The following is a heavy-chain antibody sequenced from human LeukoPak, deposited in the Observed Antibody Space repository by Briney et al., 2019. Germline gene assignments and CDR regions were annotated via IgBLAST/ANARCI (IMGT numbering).Heavy chain of an antibody. V-gene: IGHV4-59*10. CDR1: GGSFSGYY. Sequence: SETLSLTCAVYGGSFSGYYWSWIRQPPGKGLEWIGRIYTSGSTNYNPSLKSRATMSVDTSKNQFSLKLSSVTAADTAVYYCVRGFGAFDIWGQGTMVTVSS. J-gene: IGHJ3*02. D-gene: IGHD3-16*01. CDR2: IYTSGST. CDR3: VRGFGAFDI.